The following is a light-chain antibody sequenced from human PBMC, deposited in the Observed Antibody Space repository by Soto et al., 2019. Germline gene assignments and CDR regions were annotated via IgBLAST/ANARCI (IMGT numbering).Light chain of an antibody. CDR2: DAS. CDR3: QQFDSVPCT. J-gene: IGKJ2*02. CDR1: QDIKNY. V-gene: IGKV1-33*01. Sequence: IQMTQSPSSLSPSVGDRVTITCQASQDIKNYLIWYQQKPGKAPKILIYDASSLGTGVSSRFIGSGSVTHFTLTISSLEPEDIATYYCQQFDSVPCTFGQGTKLEIK.